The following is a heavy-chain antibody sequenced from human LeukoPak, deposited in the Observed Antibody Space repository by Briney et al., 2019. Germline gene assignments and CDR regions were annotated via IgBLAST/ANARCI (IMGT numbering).Heavy chain of an antibody. D-gene: IGHD5-12*01. Sequence: GGSLRLSCAASGFTFSSYAMSWVRQAPGKGLEWVSRISGSGGSIYYADSVKGRFTISRDKSKNTLYLQMNSLRAEDTAVYYCAKGSGYDPLDYWGQGTLVTVSS. V-gene: IGHV3-23*01. J-gene: IGHJ4*02. CDR1: GFTFSSYA. CDR3: AKGSGYDPLDY. CDR2: ISGSGGSI.